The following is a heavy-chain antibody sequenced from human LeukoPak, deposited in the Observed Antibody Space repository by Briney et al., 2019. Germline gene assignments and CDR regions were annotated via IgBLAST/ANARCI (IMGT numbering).Heavy chain of an antibody. Sequence: SETLSLTCTVSGGSIISSDYHWGWVRQPPGKGLEWIGEINHSGSTNYNPSLKSRVTISVDTSKNQFSLKLSSVTAADTAVYYCARVYGSGSYYKGWFDPWGQGTLVTVFS. CDR1: GGSIISSDYH. CDR2: INHSGST. CDR3: ARVYGSGSYYKGWFDP. V-gene: IGHV4-39*07. D-gene: IGHD3-10*01. J-gene: IGHJ5*02.